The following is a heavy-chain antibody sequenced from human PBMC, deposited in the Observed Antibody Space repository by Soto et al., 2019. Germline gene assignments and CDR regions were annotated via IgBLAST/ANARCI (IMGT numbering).Heavy chain of an antibody. CDR1: GFTCRDYA. V-gene: IGHV3-23*01. CDR3: ASRLAGFDT. D-gene: IGHD3-16*01. J-gene: IGHJ5*02. Sequence: GGSLRPPCAASGFTCRDYAISWFRQAPEKGLEWVSAISGSGGSTYYADSVKGRFTISRDNSKNTLYLQMNSLRAEVTAVYSCASRLAGFDTWGQAILVTVSS. CDR2: ISGSGGST.